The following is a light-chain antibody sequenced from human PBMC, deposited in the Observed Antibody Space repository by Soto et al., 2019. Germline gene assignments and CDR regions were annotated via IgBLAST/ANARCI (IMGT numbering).Light chain of an antibody. Sequence: DIQMTQSPSSLSASVGDRVTITCRASQTISRNLNWYQQKPGKAPKLLIYAASSLQSGVPSRFSGSGSGTDFTLTISSLQPEDFASYFCQQSQSTPLTFGGGTKVDIK. J-gene: IGKJ4*01. CDR2: AAS. V-gene: IGKV1-39*01. CDR3: QQSQSTPLT. CDR1: QTISRN.